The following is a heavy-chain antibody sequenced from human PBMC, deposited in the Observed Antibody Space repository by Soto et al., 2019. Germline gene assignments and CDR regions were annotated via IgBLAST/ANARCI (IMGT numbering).Heavy chain of an antibody. D-gene: IGHD5-12*01. J-gene: IGHJ3*02. V-gene: IGHV3-72*01. CDR1: GSGFTFSNYY. Sequence: SLRLSCVASGSGFTFSNYYMDWVRQAPGKGLDWVGRIANKANSYTTEYAASVSGRFTISRDDPNNSLYLQMNNLKAEDTAVYYCTRGYSGVDIYAFDIWGQEAMVTVSS. CDR2: IANKANSYTT. CDR3: TRGYSGVDIYAFDI.